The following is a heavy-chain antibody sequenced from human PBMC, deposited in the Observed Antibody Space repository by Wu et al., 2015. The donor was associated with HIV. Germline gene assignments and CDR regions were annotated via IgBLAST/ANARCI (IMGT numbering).Heavy chain of an antibody. J-gene: IGHJ4*02. CDR1: GLTFSTYE. CDR3: ARGEYTYGIRHHDY. V-gene: IGHV3-48*03. Sequence: PGGSLRLSCVASGLTFSTYEMNWVRLAPGKWLEYIAYISSDGDTIYYGDSVKGRFTISRDNAKNSLYLQMNSLRAEDTAIYYCARGEYTYGIRHHDYWGQGTLVTVSS. CDR2: ISSDGDTI. D-gene: IGHD5-18*01.